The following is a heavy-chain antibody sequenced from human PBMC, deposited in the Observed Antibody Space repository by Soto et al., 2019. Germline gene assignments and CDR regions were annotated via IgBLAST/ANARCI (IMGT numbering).Heavy chain of an antibody. D-gene: IGHD5-18*01. Sequence: EVQLLESGGGLVQPGGSLRLSCAASGFTFSSYAMSWVRQAPGKGLEWVSAISGSGGSTYYADSVKGRFTISRDNSKNTLYLQMNSLRAEDTAVYYCAKDLKGITSIQPNQDYWGQGTLVTVSS. J-gene: IGHJ4*02. CDR3: AKDLKGITSIQPNQDY. V-gene: IGHV3-23*01. CDR2: ISGSGGST. CDR1: GFTFSSYA.